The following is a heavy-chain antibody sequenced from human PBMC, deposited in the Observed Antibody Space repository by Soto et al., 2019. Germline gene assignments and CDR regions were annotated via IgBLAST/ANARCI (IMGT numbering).Heavy chain of an antibody. CDR1: GGSISSYY. V-gene: IGHV4-4*07. D-gene: IGHD2-2*02. Sequence: KTSETLSLTCTVSGGSISSYYWSWIRQPAGKGLEWIGRIYTSGSTNYNPSLKSRVTMSVDTSKNQFSLKLSSVTAADTAVYYCASGLRYCSSTSCYTGWMDVWGQGTTVTVSS. CDR3: ASGLRYCSSTSCYTGWMDV. CDR2: IYTSGST. J-gene: IGHJ6*02.